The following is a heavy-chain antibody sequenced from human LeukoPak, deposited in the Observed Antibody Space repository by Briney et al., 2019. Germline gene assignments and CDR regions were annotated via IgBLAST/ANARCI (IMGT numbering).Heavy chain of an antibody. Sequence: SQTLSLTCTVSGDSINNGNYDWSWIRQPAGKGLEWIGRIYTSGSTNYIPSLKSRVTISVDTSKNQFSLKLTSVTAADTAVYYCARDSRKAYNSNWPYFDYWGQGTLVTVSS. J-gene: IGHJ4*02. CDR3: ARDSRKAYNSNWPYFDY. CDR2: IYTSGST. V-gene: IGHV4-61*02. CDR1: GDSINNGNYD. D-gene: IGHD6-13*01.